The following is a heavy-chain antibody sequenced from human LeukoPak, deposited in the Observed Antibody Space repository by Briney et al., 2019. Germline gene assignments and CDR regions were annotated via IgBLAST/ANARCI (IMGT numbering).Heavy chain of an antibody. CDR1: GGSFSGYY. Sequence: SETLSLTCAVYGGSFSGYYWSWIRQPPGKGLEWIGEINHSGSTNYNPSLKSRVTISVDTSKNQFSLKLSSVTAADTAVYYCASYPERPQKRLRYFDYWGQGTLVTVSS. CDR2: INHSGST. V-gene: IGHV4-34*01. CDR3: ASYPERPQKRLRYFDY. D-gene: IGHD3-9*01. J-gene: IGHJ4*02.